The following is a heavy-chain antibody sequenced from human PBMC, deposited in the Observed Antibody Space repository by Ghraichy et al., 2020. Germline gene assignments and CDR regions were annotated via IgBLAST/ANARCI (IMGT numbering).Heavy chain of an antibody. CDR2: INSDGSNT. CDR3: ARGGVGVTTAFDY. Sequence: GGSLRLSCAASGFTFSSYWMHWVRQAPGKGLVWVSRINSDGSNTVYADSVKGRFTISRDNAKNTLYLQMNSLRAEDTAVYYCARGGVGVTTAFDYWGQGTLVTVSS. D-gene: IGHD2-21*02. J-gene: IGHJ4*02. CDR1: GFTFSSYW. V-gene: IGHV3-74*01.